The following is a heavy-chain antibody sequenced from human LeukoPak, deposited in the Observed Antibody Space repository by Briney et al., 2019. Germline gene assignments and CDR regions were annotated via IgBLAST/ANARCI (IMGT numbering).Heavy chain of an antibody. V-gene: IGHV4-4*07. CDR2: IYYSGST. Sequence: SETLSLTCTVSGGSISSYYLSWIRQPAGKGLEWIGSIYYSGSTYYNPSLKSRVTISVDTSKNQFSLKLSSVTAADTAVYYCAAYDFWSGYLDYWGQGTLVTVSS. J-gene: IGHJ4*02. CDR3: AAYDFWSGYLDY. D-gene: IGHD3-3*01. CDR1: GGSISSYY.